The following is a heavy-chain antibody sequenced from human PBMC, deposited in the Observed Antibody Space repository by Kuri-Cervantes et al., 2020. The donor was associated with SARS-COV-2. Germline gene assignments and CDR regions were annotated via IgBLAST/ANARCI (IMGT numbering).Heavy chain of an antibody. CDR1: GFTFSSYG. V-gene: IGHV3-21*01. D-gene: IGHD2-8*02. CDR2: ISSSSSYI. CDR3: ARTSTWSIYFDY. J-gene: IGHJ4*02. Sequence: GGPLRLSCAASGFTFSSYGMHWVRQAPGKGLEWVSSISSSSSYIYYANSVKGRFTISRDNAKNSLYLQMNSLRAEDTAVYYCARTSTWSIYFDYWGQGTLVTVSS.